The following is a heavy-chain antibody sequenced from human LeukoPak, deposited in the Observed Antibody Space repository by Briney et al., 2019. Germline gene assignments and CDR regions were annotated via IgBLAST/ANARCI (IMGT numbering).Heavy chain of an antibody. CDR3: ARAYCSSASCYFFFDQ. D-gene: IGHD2-2*01. CDR1: GFTFSSYS. Sequence: PGGPLRLSCAASGFTFSSYSMNWVRQAPGKGLEWVSSISISSTYIYYADSVKGRFPISRDNAKNSLYLQMNSLRAEDTAVYYCARAYCSSASCYFFFDQWGQGTLVSVSS. V-gene: IGHV3-21*01. CDR2: ISISSTYI. J-gene: IGHJ4*02.